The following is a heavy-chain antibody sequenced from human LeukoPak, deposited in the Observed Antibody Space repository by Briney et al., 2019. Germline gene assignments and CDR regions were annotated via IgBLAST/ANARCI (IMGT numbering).Heavy chain of an antibody. CDR1: GFTASSNY. D-gene: IGHD4-17*01. CDR2: ISGRGGST. V-gene: IGHV3-23*01. J-gene: IGHJ4*02. Sequence: GGSLRLSCAVSGFTASSNYMSWVRQAPGKGLEWVSAISGRGGSTYYADSVKGRFTISRDNSKNTLYLQMNSLRAEDTAVYYCAKMRDSDGASFDYWGQGTLVTVSS. CDR3: AKMRDSDGASFDY.